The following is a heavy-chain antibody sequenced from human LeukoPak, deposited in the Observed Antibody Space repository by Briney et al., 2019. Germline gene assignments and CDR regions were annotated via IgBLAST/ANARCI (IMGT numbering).Heavy chain of an antibody. J-gene: IGHJ6*02. Sequence: PSETLSLTCAVYGRSFSGYYWSWIRQPPGKGLEWIGEINHSGSTNYNPSLKSRVTISVDTSKNQFSLKLSSVTAADTAVYYCARHVGIAVAEYYYYGMDVWGQGTTVTVSS. D-gene: IGHD6-19*01. CDR3: ARHVGIAVAEYYYYGMDV. CDR2: INHSGST. CDR1: GRSFSGYY. V-gene: IGHV4-34*01.